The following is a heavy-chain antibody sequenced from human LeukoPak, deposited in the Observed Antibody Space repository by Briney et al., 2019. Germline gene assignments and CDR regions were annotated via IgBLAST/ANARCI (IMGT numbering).Heavy chain of an antibody. CDR3: ARGPRAAADDY. CDR2: ITPSCGRT. Sequence: WMAIITPSCGRTSYAQKFQGRVTITSHTSASTAYMELSSLRSEDTAVYYCARGPRAAADDYWGQGPLVPVSS. J-gene: IGHJ4*02. D-gene: IGHD6-13*01. V-gene: IGHV1-46*01.